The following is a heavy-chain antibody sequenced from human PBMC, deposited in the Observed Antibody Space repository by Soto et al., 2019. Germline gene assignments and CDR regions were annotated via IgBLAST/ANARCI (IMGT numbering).Heavy chain of an antibody. CDR2: INPSSGGT. CDR1: GYTFTGYY. D-gene: IGHD3-22*01. Sequence: QVQLVQSRAEVKKPGASVKVSCKGSGYTFTGYYLHWVRQAPGQGLEWMGWINPSSGGTNYAQKFQGWVTMTRDTSISTAYMDLSRLRSDDTAMYYCARTDDSSGHHLQHWGQGTLVTVSS. J-gene: IGHJ1*01. V-gene: IGHV1-2*04. CDR3: ARTDDSSGHHLQH.